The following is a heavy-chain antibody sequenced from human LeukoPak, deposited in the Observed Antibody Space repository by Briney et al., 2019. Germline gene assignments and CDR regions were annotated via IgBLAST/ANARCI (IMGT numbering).Heavy chain of an antibody. V-gene: IGHV1-69*04. Sequence: RASVKVSRKASGGTFSSYAISWVRQAPGQGLEWMGRIILILGIANYAKNFQGRVSITPDKSTSTAYMELSSLRSEDTAVYYCASLEVATISVGYFDYWGQGTLVTVSS. CDR2: IILILGIA. CDR3: ASLEVATISVGYFDY. D-gene: IGHD5-12*01. CDR1: GGTFSSYA. J-gene: IGHJ4*02.